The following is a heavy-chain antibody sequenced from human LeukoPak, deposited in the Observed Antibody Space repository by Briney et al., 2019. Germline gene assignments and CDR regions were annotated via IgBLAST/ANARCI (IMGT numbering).Heavy chain of an antibody. Sequence: PGGSLRLSCAASGFTVSSDYMSWVRQAPGKGLEWVSVIYSGGSTYYADSVKGRFTISRDNSKNTLYLQMNSLRAEDTAVYYCATEIEYGAASNYYYYGMDVWGQGTTVTVSS. CDR1: GFTVSSDY. J-gene: IGHJ6*02. D-gene: IGHD3-10*01. CDR3: ATEIEYGAASNYYYYGMDV. V-gene: IGHV3-66*01. CDR2: IYSGGST.